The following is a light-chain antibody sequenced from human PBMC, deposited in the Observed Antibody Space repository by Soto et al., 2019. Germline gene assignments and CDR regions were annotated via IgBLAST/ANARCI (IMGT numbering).Light chain of an antibody. J-gene: IGLJ2*01. CDR2: DND. V-gene: IGLV1-51*01. Sequence: QSVLTQPPSVSAAPGQKVTISCSGSSSNIGNNYVSWYQQLPGTAPKLLIYDNDKRPSGIPDRLFGSKSGTSATLGITGVQTGDEADYYCGAWDGSLNTRVFGGGTKLTVL. CDR1: SSNIGNNY. CDR3: GAWDGSLNTRV.